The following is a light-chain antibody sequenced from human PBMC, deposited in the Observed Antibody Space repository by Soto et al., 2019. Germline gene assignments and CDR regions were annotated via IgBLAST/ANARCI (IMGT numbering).Light chain of an antibody. CDR2: DVY. Sequence: QSVLTQPASVSGSPGQSITISCAGTSSDVGRYTYVSWYQQHPGKAHKVIIYDVYNRPSGVSNRFSGSKSGNTASLTISGLQAEDEADYYCTSYTSTSTPYVFGGGTKLTVL. CDR3: TSYTSTSTPYV. J-gene: IGLJ1*01. CDR1: SSDVGRYTY. V-gene: IGLV2-14*01.